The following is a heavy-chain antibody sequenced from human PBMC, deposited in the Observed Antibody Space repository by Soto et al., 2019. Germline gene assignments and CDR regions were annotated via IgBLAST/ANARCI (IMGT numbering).Heavy chain of an antibody. CDR3: ARVNNVYYDSRDSSPVRVLSSPYGMDV. J-gene: IGHJ6*02. CDR1: GGTFSSCA. V-gene: IGHV1-69*01. D-gene: IGHD3-22*01. Sequence: QVQLAQSGAEVKKPGSSVRVACKASGGTFSSCALSWVRQAPGQGLEWMGGIIPIFGTTKYAQKFQGRVTITADASTSTVYMELSSLRSEDTAVYYCARVNNVYYDSRDSSPVRVLSSPYGMDVWGQGTRVTVSS. CDR2: IIPIFGTT.